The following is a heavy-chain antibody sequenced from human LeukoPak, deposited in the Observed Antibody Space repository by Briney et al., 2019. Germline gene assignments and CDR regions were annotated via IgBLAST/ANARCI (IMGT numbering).Heavy chain of an antibody. J-gene: IGHJ3*02. Sequence: GGSLRLSCAVYGFTFSGYCMSWVRQAPGKGLEWVADINHGRRKIYYVDSVNGRFTISRDNAKNSLYLQMSSLSAEDTAVYYCARVGSSDRCYRAFDIWGQGTMVTVSS. V-gene: IGHV3-7*01. CDR3: ARVGSSDRCYRAFDI. CDR1: GFTFSGYC. D-gene: IGHD3-16*02. CDR2: INHGRRKI.